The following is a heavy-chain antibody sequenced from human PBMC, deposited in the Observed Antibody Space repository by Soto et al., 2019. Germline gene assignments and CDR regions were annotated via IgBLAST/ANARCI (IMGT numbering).Heavy chain of an antibody. CDR1: GFTVSSNY. V-gene: IGHV3-53*04. J-gene: IGHJ5*02. CDR2: IYSGGST. D-gene: IGHD3-9*01. CDR3: ASSYYDILTGYYPGP. Sequence: GGSLRLSCAASGFTVSSNYMSWVRQAPGKGLERVSVIYSGGSTYYADSVKGRFTISGHNSKNTLYLQMNSLKSDDTAVYYCASSYYDILTGYYPGPWGQGTLVTVSS.